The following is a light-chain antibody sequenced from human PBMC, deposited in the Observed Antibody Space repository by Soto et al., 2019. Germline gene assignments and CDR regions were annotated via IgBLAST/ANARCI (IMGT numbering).Light chain of an antibody. V-gene: IGKV3-11*01. J-gene: IGKJ4*01. CDR2: YAS. CDR1: QSVSSY. CDR3: QRRSNWLT. Sequence: EIVLTQSPATLSLSPGERDTLSCRASQSVSSYLAWYQQKTGQAPRLLIYYASNRATGIPARFSGSGSGTDFTLPIRSLEPEDFAVYYCQRRSNWLTFGGGTKVDIK.